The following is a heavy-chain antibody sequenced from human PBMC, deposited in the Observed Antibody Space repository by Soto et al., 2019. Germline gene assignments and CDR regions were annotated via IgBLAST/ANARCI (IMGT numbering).Heavy chain of an antibody. CDR3: TRDSGRGGSSRARQWLVRFDY. CDR2: IRSKAYGGTT. CDR1: GFTFGDYA. Sequence: GGSLRLSCTASGFTFGDYAMSWFRQAPGKGLEWVGFIRSKAYGGTTEYAASVKGRFTISRDDSKSIAYLQMTSLKTEDTAVYYCTRDSGRGGSSRARQWLVRFDYWGQGTLVTVSS. D-gene: IGHD6-19*01. V-gene: IGHV3-49*03. J-gene: IGHJ4*02.